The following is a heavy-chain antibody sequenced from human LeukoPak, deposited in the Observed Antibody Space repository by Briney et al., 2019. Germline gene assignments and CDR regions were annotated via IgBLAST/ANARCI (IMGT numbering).Heavy chain of an antibody. V-gene: IGHV3-11*01. Sequence: PGGSLRLSCAASGFTFSDYYMSWIRQAPGKGLEWVSYISSSGSTIYYADSVKGRFTISRDNAKNSLYLQMNSLRAEDTAVYYCARDTGGDYVWGSYRYYFDYWGRGTLVTVSS. CDR3: ARDTGGDYVWGSYRYYFDY. CDR1: GFTFSDYY. CDR2: ISSSGSTI. J-gene: IGHJ4*02. D-gene: IGHD3-16*02.